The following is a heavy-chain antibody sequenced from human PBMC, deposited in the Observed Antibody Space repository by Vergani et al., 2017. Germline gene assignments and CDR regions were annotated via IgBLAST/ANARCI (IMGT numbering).Heavy chain of an antibody. CDR2: IVVGSGNT. Sequence: QMQLVQSGPEVKKPGTSVKVSCKASGFTFTSSAVQWVRQARGQRLEWIGWIVVGSGNTNYAQKFQERVTITRDMSTSTAYMELSSLRSEDTAVYYCAADPVYYGSGGEYFDYWGQGTLVTVSS. J-gene: IGHJ4*02. CDR1: GFTFTSSA. CDR3: AADPVYYGSGGEYFDY. D-gene: IGHD3-10*01. V-gene: IGHV1-58*01.